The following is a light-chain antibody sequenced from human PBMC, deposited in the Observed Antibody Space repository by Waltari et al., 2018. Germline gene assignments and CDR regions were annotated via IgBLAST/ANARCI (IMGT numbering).Light chain of an antibody. Sequence: QSALTQPASVSGSPEQSITISCTRSSSDLVGFSFVSWYQQHPGKAPNLIIYDVGHRPSGVSNRCSGSKSGNTASLTISGLQPEDEADYYCSSYTYINPPFLFGTGTKVTLL. CDR3: SSYTYINPPFL. CDR1: SSDLVGFSF. J-gene: IGLJ1*01. CDR2: DVG. V-gene: IGLV2-14*03.